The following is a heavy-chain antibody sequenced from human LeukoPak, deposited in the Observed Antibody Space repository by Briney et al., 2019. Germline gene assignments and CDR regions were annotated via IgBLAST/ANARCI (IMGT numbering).Heavy chain of an antibody. CDR3: ATELATMSGFDP. Sequence: GASVKVSCKVSGYTLTELSMHWVRQAPKKELEWMGGFDPEDGETIYAQKFQGRVTMTEDTSTDTAYMELSSLRSEDTAVYYCATELATMSGFDPWGQGTLVTVSS. CDR2: FDPEDGET. J-gene: IGHJ5*02. CDR1: GYTLTELS. D-gene: IGHD3-10*02. V-gene: IGHV1-24*01.